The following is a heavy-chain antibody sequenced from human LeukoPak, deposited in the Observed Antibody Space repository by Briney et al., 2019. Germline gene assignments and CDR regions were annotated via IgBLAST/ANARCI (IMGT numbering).Heavy chain of an antibody. J-gene: IGHJ4*02. CDR2: IYSGGST. Sequence: GGSLRLSCAASGFTVSSNYMSWVRQAPGKGLEWVSVIYSGGSTYCADSVKGRFTISRDNSKNTLYLRMNSLRAEDTAVYYCARVPTAAGTSWGQGTLVTVSS. CDR3: ARVPTAAGTS. V-gene: IGHV3-53*01. D-gene: IGHD6-13*01. CDR1: GFTVSSNY.